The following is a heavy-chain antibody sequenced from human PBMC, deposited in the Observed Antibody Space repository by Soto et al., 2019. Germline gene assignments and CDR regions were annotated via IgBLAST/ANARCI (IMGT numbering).Heavy chain of an antibody. J-gene: IGHJ6*02. Sequence: GGSLRLSCAASGLTLKNYAMSWVRQAPGKGLEWLSTISGGGGTTHYADSMKGRFSISKDDSKNTVYLQMDSLRAEDTAIYYCAKNKYDFWSGWHALDVWGQGTSVTVSS. V-gene: IGHV3-23*01. CDR3: AKNKYDFWSGWHALDV. D-gene: IGHD3-3*01. CDR1: GLTLKNYA. CDR2: ISGGGGTT.